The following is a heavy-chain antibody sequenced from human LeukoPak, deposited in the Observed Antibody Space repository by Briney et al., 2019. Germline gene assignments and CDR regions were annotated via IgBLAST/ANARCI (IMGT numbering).Heavy chain of an antibody. CDR1: GYTFTSYG. D-gene: IGHD2-15*01. J-gene: IGHJ4*02. Sequence: ASVKVSCKASGYTFTSYGISWVRQAPGQGLEWMGWISAYNGNTNYAQKLQGRVTMTTDTSTSTAYMELRSLRSDDTAVYYCAADPDCSGGSCPDYWGQGTLVTVSS. CDR3: AADPDCSGGSCPDY. CDR2: ISAYNGNT. V-gene: IGHV1-18*01.